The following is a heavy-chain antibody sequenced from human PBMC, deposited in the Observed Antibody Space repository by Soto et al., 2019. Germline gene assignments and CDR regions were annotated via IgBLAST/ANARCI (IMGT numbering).Heavy chain of an antibody. CDR3: ARKSYSGDSGFYDY. J-gene: IGHJ4*02. CDR2: ISPTSEYM. CDR1: GFRFSRHS. D-gene: IGHD3-22*01. V-gene: IGHV3-21*01. Sequence: GGSLRLSCAASGFRFSRHSMNWVRQAPGKGLEWVSSISPTSEYMCHADSVKGRFAISRDNAKNSLYLQMDSLRADDTAVYYCARKSYSGDSGFYDYWGQGALVTVSS.